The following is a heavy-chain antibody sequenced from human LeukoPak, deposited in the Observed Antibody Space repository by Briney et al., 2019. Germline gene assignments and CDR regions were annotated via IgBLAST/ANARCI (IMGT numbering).Heavy chain of an antibody. V-gene: IGHV3-21*01. CDR3: ARVGSAAPVTSSGHTIDY. J-gene: IGHJ4*02. Sequence: PGRSLRLSCAVSGVSLSTDSMNWVRQAPGKGLEWFSCITSTSTTISYAESVKGRFTMSRENARNSLYLQMGSLRVEDTAVYYCARVGSAAPVTSSGHTIDYWGQGTLGIVSS. D-gene: IGHD3-22*01. CDR2: ITSTSTTI. CDR1: GVSLSTDS.